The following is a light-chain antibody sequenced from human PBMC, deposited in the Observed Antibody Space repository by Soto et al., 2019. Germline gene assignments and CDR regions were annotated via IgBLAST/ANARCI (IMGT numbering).Light chain of an antibody. V-gene: IGLV2-8*01. CDR2: EVN. CDR3: GSYAGSNNYV. CDR1: GSDVGGYNY. J-gene: IGLJ1*01. Sequence: QSALTQPPSASGSPGQSVTISCTGTGSDVGGYNYVSWYQQLPGKAPKLIIYEVNNRPSGVPDRFSGSKSGNTASLTVSGXXXEDEADYYCGSYAGSNNYVFGTGTKLTVL.